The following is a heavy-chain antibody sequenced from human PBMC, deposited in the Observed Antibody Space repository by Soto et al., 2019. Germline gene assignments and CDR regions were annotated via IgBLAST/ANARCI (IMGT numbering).Heavy chain of an antibody. Sequence: QVQLVESGGGVVQPGRSLRLSCAASGFTFSSYAMHWVRQAPGKGLEWVAVISYDGSNKYYADSVKGRFTISRDNSKNQLYLQMNSLRAEDTAVYYCARVWAAASRGPYYYYGMDVWGQGTTVTVSS. V-gene: IGHV3-30-3*01. CDR2: ISYDGSNK. D-gene: IGHD6-13*01. CDR3: ARVWAAASRGPYYYYGMDV. CDR1: GFTFSSYA. J-gene: IGHJ6*02.